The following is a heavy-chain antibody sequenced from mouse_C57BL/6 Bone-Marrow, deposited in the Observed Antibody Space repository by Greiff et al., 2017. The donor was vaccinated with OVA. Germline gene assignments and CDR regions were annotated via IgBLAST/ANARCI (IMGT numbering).Heavy chain of an antibody. Sequence: VQVVESGAELVRPGASVTLSCKASGYTFTDYEMHWVKQTPVHGLEWIGAIDPETGGTAYNQKFKGKAILTADKSSSTAYMELRSLTSEDSAVYYCTRGGLWAMDYWGQGTSVTVSS. V-gene: IGHV1-15*01. D-gene: IGHD1-1*02. CDR3: TRGGLWAMDY. J-gene: IGHJ4*01. CDR1: GYTFTDYE. CDR2: IDPETGGT.